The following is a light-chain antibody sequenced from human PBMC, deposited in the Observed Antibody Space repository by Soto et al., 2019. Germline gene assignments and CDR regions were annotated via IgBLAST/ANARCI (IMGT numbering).Light chain of an antibody. V-gene: IGKV3-15*01. J-gene: IGKJ5*01. CDR1: QSVRSH. CDR2: GAS. CDR3: QQYKNWPL. Sequence: IVMTQSPATLSVSPGEGVTLSCRASQSVRSHLAWYQQKPGQPPRLLIYGASTRATGIPARFSGSGVGTEFTLTISSLQSEDFAVYYCQQYKNWPLFGQGTRLEI.